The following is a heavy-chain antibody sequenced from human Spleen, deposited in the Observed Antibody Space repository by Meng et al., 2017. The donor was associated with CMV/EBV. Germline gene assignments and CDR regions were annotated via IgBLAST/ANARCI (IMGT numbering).Heavy chain of an antibody. CDR2: ISYSGST. CDR1: GDSISTTSSY. D-gene: IGHD4-23*01. Sequence: QLHLQESGPGLVKPSETLSLTCTVSGDSISTTSSYWGWIRQPPGKGLEWIGSISYSGSTHYNPSLKSRVTISVDTSKNQFSLRLSSVTAADTAVYYCARRGYGGNPRYDNWGQGTLVTVSS. CDR3: ARRGYGGNPRYDN. V-gene: IGHV4-39*01. J-gene: IGHJ4*02.